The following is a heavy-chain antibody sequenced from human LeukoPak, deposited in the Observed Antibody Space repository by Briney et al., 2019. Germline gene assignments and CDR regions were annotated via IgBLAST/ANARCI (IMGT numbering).Heavy chain of an antibody. CDR3: ARGRYCSADICSGGDAFDI. J-gene: IGHJ3*02. V-gene: IGHV4-4*07. Sequence: SETLSLPCTVCGGPINFYYWRCMRQPAGKGLEWIGRIYTRGRPIYNPSLESRVPMSVDTSKNPFSLKLSSATAAHTAVYYCARGRYCSADICSGGDAFDIWGQGTMVSVSS. D-gene: IGHD2-15*01. CDR1: GGPINFYY. CDR2: IYTRGRP.